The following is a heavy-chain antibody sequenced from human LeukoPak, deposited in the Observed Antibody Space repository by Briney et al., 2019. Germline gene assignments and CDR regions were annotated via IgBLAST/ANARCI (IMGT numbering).Heavy chain of an antibody. CDR3: AHIAAAL. CDR2: IRYDGNNK. CDR1: GFTFSSYG. J-gene: IGHJ4*02. V-gene: IGHV3-30*02. D-gene: IGHD6-13*01. Sequence: GGSLRLSCAASGFTFSSYGMHWVRQAPGKGLEWVAFIRYDGNNKYYADSMKGRFTISRDNSKNTLYLQMNSLRAEDTAVYYCAHIAAALWGQGTLVTVSS.